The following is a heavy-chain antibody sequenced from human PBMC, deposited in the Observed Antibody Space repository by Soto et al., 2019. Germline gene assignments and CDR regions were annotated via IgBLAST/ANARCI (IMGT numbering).Heavy chain of an antibody. CDR3: AREPPVGYDILTGYYISLDY. V-gene: IGHV1-18*01. D-gene: IGHD3-9*01. J-gene: IGHJ4*02. CDR2: ISAYNGNT. Sequence: ASVKVSCKASGYTFTSYGISWVRQAPGQGLEWMGWISAYNGNTNYAQKLQGRVTMTTETSTSTAYMELRSLRSDDTAVYYCAREPPVGYDILTGYYISLDYWGQGTLVTVSS. CDR1: GYTFTSYG.